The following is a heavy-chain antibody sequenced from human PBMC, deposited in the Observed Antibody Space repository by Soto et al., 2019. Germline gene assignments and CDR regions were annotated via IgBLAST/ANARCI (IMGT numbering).Heavy chain of an antibody. CDR3: ARGQLMTITMIFGPKLYFQQ. CDR2: INHSGST. Sequence: SETLSLTCAVYGGSFSGYYWSWIRQPPGKGLEWIGEINHSGSTNYNPSLKSRVTISVDTSKNQFSLKLSSVTAADTAVYYCARGQLMTITMIFGPKLYFQQWGQGTLVTVS. V-gene: IGHV4-34*01. J-gene: IGHJ1*01. D-gene: IGHD3-22*01. CDR1: GGSFSGYY.